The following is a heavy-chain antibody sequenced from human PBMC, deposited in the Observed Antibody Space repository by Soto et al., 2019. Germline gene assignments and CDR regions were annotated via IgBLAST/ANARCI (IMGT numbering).Heavy chain of an antibody. CDR3: ARGYHSSGYYFDY. V-gene: IGHV1-46*01. D-gene: IGHD3-22*01. CDR1: GYTFATYY. Sequence: QVQLVQSGAEVKEPGASVKVSCKASGYTFATYYIHWVRQAPGQGLEWMGVINPSGGSTTLAQKFQGRVPMTSDTSTSTVYMELSSLRSEDTAVYYCARGYHSSGYYFDYWGRGTLVTVSS. J-gene: IGHJ4*02. CDR2: INPSGGST.